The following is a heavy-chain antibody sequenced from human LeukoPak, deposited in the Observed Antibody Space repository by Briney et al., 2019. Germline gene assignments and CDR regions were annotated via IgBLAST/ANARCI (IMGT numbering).Heavy chain of an antibody. D-gene: IGHD3-16*01. Sequence: PGGSLTLSCAVSGFSFSIYWLSWVRQAPGKGLEWVSRINIDGSTTNYADSVKGRFTISRDNAKNTLYLQMNSLRAEDTALYYCTRGGVDYWGQGTLVTVSS. V-gene: IGHV3-74*01. CDR3: TRGGVDY. J-gene: IGHJ4*02. CDR1: GFSFSIYW. CDR2: INIDGSTT.